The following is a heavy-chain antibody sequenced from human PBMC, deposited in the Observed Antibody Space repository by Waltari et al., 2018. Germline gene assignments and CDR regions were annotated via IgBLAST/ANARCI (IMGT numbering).Heavy chain of an antibody. CDR1: GITFSSFW. CDR2: IKQDVSGK. Sequence: EVQLVESGGGLAQPGGSLRLSCAASGITFSSFWMTWVRQAPGKGMEWVANIKQDVSGKYYVDSVKGRFTISRDNAKNSLYLQMNSRRAEDTAVYYCARPYCRGGSCYSPPDYWGQGTLVTVSS. V-gene: IGHV3-7*01. J-gene: IGHJ4*02. CDR3: ARPYCRGGSCYSPPDY. D-gene: IGHD2-15*01.